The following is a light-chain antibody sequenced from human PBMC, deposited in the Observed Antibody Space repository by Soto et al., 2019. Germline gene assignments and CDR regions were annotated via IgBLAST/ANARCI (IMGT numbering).Light chain of an antibody. CDR1: QSVNSY. V-gene: IGKV3-11*01. J-gene: IGKJ5*01. CDR3: QQRTTLPSST. Sequence: EIVLTQSPATLSLSPGERATLSCRASQSVNSYLAWYQQKPGQAPRLLISDASNRATGIPGRVSGSGSATALPLTISSLEPEDFAIYYCQQRTTLPSSTFGQGTRLEIK. CDR2: DAS.